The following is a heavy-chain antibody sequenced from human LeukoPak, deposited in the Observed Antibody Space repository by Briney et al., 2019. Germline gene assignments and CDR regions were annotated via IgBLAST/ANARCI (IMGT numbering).Heavy chain of an antibody. J-gene: IGHJ4*02. Sequence: GGSLRLSCAASGFTFSSYWMSWVRQAPGKGLEWVANIKQDGSEKYYVDSVKGRFTISRDNAKNSLYLQMSSLRAEDTAVYYCARVVRDGYSSSWYFDYWGQGTLVTVSS. CDR1: GFTFSSYW. CDR2: IKQDGSEK. D-gene: IGHD6-13*01. CDR3: ARVVRDGYSSSWYFDY. V-gene: IGHV3-7*01.